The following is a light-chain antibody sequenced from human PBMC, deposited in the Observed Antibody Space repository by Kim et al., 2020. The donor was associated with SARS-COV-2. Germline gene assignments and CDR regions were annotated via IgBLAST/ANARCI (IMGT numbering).Light chain of an antibody. CDR2: DVS. CDR3: SSYTSSSTLV. Sequence: GQSITISCTGTSSDVGGYSYVSWYQQHPGKAPKLMIYDVSKRPSGVSNRFSGSKSDNTASLTISGLQAEDEADYYCSSYTSSSTLVFGGGTQLTVL. J-gene: IGLJ3*02. CDR1: SSDVGGYSY. V-gene: IGLV2-14*04.